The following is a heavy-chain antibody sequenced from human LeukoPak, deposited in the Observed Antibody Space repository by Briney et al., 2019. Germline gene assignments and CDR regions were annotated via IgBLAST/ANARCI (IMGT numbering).Heavy chain of an antibody. V-gene: IGHV3-30*03. CDR3: ASSIAAAGAATWLVSDY. CDR2: ISYDGSNK. CDR1: GFTFSSYG. Sequence: GGSLRLSCAASGFTFSSYGMHWVRQAPGKGLEWVTVISYDGSNKYYADSVKGRFTISRDNSKNTLYLQMNSLRAEDTAVYYCASSIAAAGAATWLVSDYWGQGTLVTVSS. J-gene: IGHJ4*02. D-gene: IGHD6-13*01.